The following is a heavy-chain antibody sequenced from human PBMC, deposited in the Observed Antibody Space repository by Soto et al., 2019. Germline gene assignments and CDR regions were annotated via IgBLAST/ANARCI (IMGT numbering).Heavy chain of an antibody. CDR2: IYYSGST. J-gene: IGHJ5*02. CDR1: GGSISSSSYY. V-gene: IGHV4-39*01. CDR3: ARLSWGDLVGDWFDP. D-gene: IGHD2-21*01. Sequence: QLQLQESGPGLVKPSETLSLTCTVSGGSISSSSYYWGWIRQPPGKGLEWIGSIYYSGSTYYNPSLKSRVTISVDTSKNQFSLKLSSVTAADTAVYYCARLSWGDLVGDWFDPWGQGTLVTVSS.